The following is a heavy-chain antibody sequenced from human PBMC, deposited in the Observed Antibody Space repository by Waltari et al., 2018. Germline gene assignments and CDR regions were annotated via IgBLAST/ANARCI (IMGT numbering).Heavy chain of an antibody. J-gene: IGHJ4*02. V-gene: IGHV4-59*11. CDR3: ARVGVFGVVLNYYFDY. Sequence: QVQLQESGPGLVKPSETLSLTCTVSGGSISSHYWSWIRQPPGKGLEWIGYIYYSGSTNSNPSLKSRVTISVDTSKNQFSLKLSSVTAADTAVYYCARVGVFGVVLNYYFDYWGQGTLVTVSS. CDR2: IYYSGST. CDR1: GGSISSHY. D-gene: IGHD3-3*01.